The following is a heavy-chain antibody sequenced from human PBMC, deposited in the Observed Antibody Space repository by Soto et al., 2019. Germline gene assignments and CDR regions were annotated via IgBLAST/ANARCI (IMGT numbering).Heavy chain of an antibody. CDR1: GFTFSSYG. V-gene: IGHV3-33*01. D-gene: IGHD2-8*01. CDR3: ARVGSDCTNGVCYWGGDY. CDR2: IWYDGSNK. Sequence: GGSLRLSCAASGFTFSSYGMHWVRQAPGKGLEWVAVIWYDGSNKYYADSVKGRFTISRDNSKNTLYLQMNSLRAEDTAVYYCARVGSDCTNGVCYWGGDYWGQGTLVTVSS. J-gene: IGHJ4*02.